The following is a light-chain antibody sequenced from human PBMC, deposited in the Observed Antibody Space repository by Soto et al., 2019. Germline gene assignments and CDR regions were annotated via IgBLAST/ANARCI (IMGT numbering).Light chain of an antibody. V-gene: IGKV3-20*01. J-gene: IGKJ5*01. Sequence: EIVLTQSPGTLSLSPGERATLSCRASQSVSSTYLAWCQQKPGQAPRLLIYAASSRATGVPDRFSGSGSGTDFTLTISRLEPEDFAVYYCQQYGSSPITFGQGTRLEIK. CDR2: AAS. CDR3: QQYGSSPIT. CDR1: QSVSSTY.